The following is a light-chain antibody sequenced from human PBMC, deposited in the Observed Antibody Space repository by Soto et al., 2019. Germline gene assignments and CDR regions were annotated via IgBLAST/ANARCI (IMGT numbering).Light chain of an antibody. CDR2: KAS. Sequence: DIQMTQSPSTLSASVGDRVTITCRASQSISSWLAWYQQKPGKAPKFLIYKASILESGVPSRFSGGGSGTEFTLTISSLQPDDFATYYCQQYDGYPLTFGGGTKVDIK. CDR1: QSISSW. J-gene: IGKJ4*01. CDR3: QQYDGYPLT. V-gene: IGKV1-5*03.